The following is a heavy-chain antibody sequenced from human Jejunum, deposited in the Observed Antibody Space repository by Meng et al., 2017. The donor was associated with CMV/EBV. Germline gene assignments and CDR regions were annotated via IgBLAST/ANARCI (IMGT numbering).Heavy chain of an antibody. CDR2: IDNRGST. CDR1: GASISSGDFC. D-gene: IGHD6-19*01. Sequence: HLQESGPGLVRPSQTLSITCTASGASISSGDFCWSWIRQPPGKGLEYIGYIDNRGSTYYNPSLKSRVTMSMDTSKNQFSLKLTSVTAADTAVYYCARGYSSGWNYFHYWGQGTLVTVSS. V-gene: IGHV4-30-4*01. J-gene: IGHJ4*02. CDR3: ARGYSSGWNYFHY.